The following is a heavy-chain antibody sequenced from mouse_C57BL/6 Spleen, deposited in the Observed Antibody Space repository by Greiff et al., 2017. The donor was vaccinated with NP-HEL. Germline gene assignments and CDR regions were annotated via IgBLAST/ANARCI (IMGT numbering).Heavy chain of an antibody. CDR3: ARDYYGSSPLAMDY. CDR1: GYTFTDYN. V-gene: IGHV1-18*01. D-gene: IGHD1-1*01. J-gene: IGHJ4*01. Sequence: VQLQQSGPELVKPGASVKIPCKASGYTFTDYNMDWVKQSHGKSLEWIGDINPNNGGTIYNQKFKGKATLTVDKSSSTAYMELRSLTSEDTAVYYCARDYYGSSPLAMDYWGQGTSVTVSS. CDR2: INPNNGGT.